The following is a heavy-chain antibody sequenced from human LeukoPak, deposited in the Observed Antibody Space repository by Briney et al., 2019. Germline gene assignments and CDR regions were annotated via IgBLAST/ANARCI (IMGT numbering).Heavy chain of an antibody. Sequence: GGSLNLSFSPPESPSVTNALHGVRQAPGKGLENFSAISDSGGSTYYADSVKGRFTISRDNSKNTLYLQMSSLRAEDTAVYFCVRGYSFGPYGMDVWGQGTTVTVSS. J-gene: IGHJ6*02. V-gene: IGHV3-64D*09. CDR1: ESPSVTNA. CDR3: VRGYSFGPYGMDV. CDR2: ISDSGGST. D-gene: IGHD2-15*01.